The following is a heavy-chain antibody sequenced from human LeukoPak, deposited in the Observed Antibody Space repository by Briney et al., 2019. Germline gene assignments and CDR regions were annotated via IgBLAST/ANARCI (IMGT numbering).Heavy chain of an antibody. CDR1: GFSFSNAW. V-gene: IGHV3-23*01. CDR2: ISASGANT. J-gene: IGHJ4*02. CDR3: ANAYGDYAY. D-gene: IGHD4-17*01. Sequence: GGSLRLSCATSGFSFSNAWMNWVRQAPGKGLEWVSTISASGANTYYADSVKGRFTISRGNSKNTLYLQMNSLRAEDTAIYYCANAYGDYAYWGQGTLVTVSS.